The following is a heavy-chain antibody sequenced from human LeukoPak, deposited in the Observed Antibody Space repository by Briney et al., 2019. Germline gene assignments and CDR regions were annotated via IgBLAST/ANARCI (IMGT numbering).Heavy chain of an antibody. Sequence: GGSLRLSCAASGFTFSNYAISWVRQAPGKGLEWVSVISGSGGSTSYADSVKGRFTISRDNSKNTLYLQMHSLRAEDTAVYYCAKKTGTVDRYFDYWGQGTLVTVSS. CDR1: GFTFSNYA. D-gene: IGHD1-7*01. V-gene: IGHV3-23*01. J-gene: IGHJ4*02. CDR2: ISGSGGST. CDR3: AKKTGTVDRYFDY.